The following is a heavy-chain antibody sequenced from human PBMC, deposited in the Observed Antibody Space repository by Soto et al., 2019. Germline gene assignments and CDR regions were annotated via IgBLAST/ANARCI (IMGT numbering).Heavy chain of an antibody. D-gene: IGHD4-17*01. CDR2: IYPGDSDT. CDR3: AREDSGDYVFAY. J-gene: IGHJ4*02. V-gene: IGHV5-51*01. Sequence: GESLKISCKVSGYSFTSHWIVWVRQMPGKGLEWMGIIYPGDSDTIYSPSFQGQVTNSADKSTSTDYLQWNSLKASDTAMYYCAREDSGDYVFAYWGQGTLVTVSS. CDR1: GYSFTSHW.